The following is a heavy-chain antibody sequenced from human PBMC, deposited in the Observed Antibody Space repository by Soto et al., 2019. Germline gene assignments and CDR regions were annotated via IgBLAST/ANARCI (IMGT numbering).Heavy chain of an antibody. CDR3: ARGGPGYSSSWYHWFDP. J-gene: IGHJ5*02. Sequence: QVQLVQSGAEVKKPGASVKVSCKASGYTFTGYYMHWVRQAPGQGLEWMGWINPNSGGTNYAQKFQGWVTMTRDTSISTAYMELSRLRSDDTAVYYCARGGPGYSSSWYHWFDPWGQGTLVTVSS. D-gene: IGHD6-13*01. V-gene: IGHV1-2*04. CDR2: INPNSGGT. CDR1: GYTFTGYY.